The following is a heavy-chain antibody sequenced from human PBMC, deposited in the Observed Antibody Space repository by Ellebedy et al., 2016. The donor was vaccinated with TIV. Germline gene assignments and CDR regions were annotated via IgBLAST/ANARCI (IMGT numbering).Heavy chain of an antibody. Sequence: PGGSLRLSCAASGFTLSSSWMHWVRQAPGEGLVWVSQITDDGSRTHYADSVKGRLTISRDNAKNTVHLQISSLGAEDTAVYYCARGGPVAGSPVVDMFDIWGQGTMVTVSS. CDR1: GFTLSSSW. J-gene: IGHJ3*02. V-gene: IGHV3-74*01. CDR2: ITDDGSRT. D-gene: IGHD5-12*01. CDR3: ARGGPVAGSPVVDMFDI.